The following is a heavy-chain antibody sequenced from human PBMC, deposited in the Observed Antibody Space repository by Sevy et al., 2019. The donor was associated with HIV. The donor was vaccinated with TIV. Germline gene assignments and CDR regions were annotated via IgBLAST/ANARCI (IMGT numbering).Heavy chain of an antibody. CDR1: GFSLSTSGVG. V-gene: IGHV2-5*02. CDR2: IYWDDDK. D-gene: IGHD3-3*01. Sequence: SGPTLVKPTQTLTLTCTFSGFSLSTSGVGVGWIRQPPGKALEWLALIYWDDDKRYSPSLKSRLTITKDTSKNQVVLTMTNMDPVDTATYYCAHSRFLEWFGGDYYFDYWGQGTLVTVSS. J-gene: IGHJ4*02. CDR3: AHSRFLEWFGGDYYFDY.